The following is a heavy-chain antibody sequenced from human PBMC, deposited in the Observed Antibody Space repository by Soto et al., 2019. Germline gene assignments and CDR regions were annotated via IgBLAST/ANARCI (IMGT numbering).Heavy chain of an antibody. V-gene: IGHV1-69*01. J-gene: IGHJ6*02. Sequence: QVQLVQSGAEVKKPGSSVKVSCKASGGTFSSYAISWVRQAPGQGLEWMGGIIPIFGTANYAQKFQGRVTITADESTSTAYMERSSLRSEDTAVYYCARERDYGDDTYYYGMDVWGQGTTVTVSS. D-gene: IGHD4-17*01. CDR1: GGTFSSYA. CDR2: IIPIFGTA. CDR3: ARERDYGDDTYYYGMDV.